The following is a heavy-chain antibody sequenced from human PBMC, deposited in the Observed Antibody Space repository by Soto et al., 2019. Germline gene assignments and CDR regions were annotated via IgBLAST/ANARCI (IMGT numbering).Heavy chain of an antibody. Sequence: GVSVEACSKASGYRSTGYGLHLVRQAPGQGLQWTGWINPKSGATDYAQKFQGRVTMTREMSTNTSYLELSGLRSDDTADDTAVYYCAKPNYGGDDSFQYGLDVWGQGTTVTVSS. CDR1: GYRSTGYG. J-gene: IGHJ6*02. V-gene: IGHV1-2*02. CDR2: INPKSGAT. CDR3: VYYCAKPNYGGDDSFQYGLDV. D-gene: IGHD2-21*02.